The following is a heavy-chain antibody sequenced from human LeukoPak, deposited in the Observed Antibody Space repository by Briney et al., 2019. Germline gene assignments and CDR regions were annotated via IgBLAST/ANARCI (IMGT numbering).Heavy chain of an antibody. J-gene: IGHJ5*02. V-gene: IGHV1-2*02. Sequence: ASVTVSCKASGYTLTGYYMHWVRQAPGQGLEWMGWINPNSGGTNYAQKFQGRVTMTRDTSISTAYMELSRLRSDDTAVYYCARDVIVPAANWFDPWGQGTLVTVSS. CDR2: INPNSGGT. CDR3: ARDVIVPAANWFDP. CDR1: GYTLTGYY. D-gene: IGHD2-2*01.